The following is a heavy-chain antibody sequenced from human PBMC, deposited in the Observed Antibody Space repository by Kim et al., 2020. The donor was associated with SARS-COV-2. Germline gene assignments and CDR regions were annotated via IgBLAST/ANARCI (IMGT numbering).Heavy chain of an antibody. CDR3: ASSGSYQVGYFDY. J-gene: IGHJ4*02. D-gene: IGHD1-26*01. CDR2: IYSGGST. V-gene: IGHV3-66*01. Sequence: GGSLRLSCAASGFTVSSNYMSWVRQAPGKGLEWVSVIYSGGSTYYADSVKGRFTISRDNSKNTLYLQMNSLRAEDTAVYYCASSGSYQVGYFDYWGQGTLVTVSS. CDR1: GFTVSSNY.